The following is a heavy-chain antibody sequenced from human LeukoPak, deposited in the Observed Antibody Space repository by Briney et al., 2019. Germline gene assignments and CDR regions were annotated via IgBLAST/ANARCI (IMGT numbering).Heavy chain of an antibody. CDR3: ARVPRSYYYYYYMDV. CDR1: GGSISSNW. Sequence: SETLSLTCTVSGGSISSNWWSWIRQPPGKGLEWLGYIYYSGSSNYNPSLKSRVTISVDTSKNQFSLKLSSVTAADTAVYYCARVPRSYYYYYYMDVWGKGTTVTVSS. J-gene: IGHJ6*03. CDR2: IYYSGSS. V-gene: IGHV4-59*01.